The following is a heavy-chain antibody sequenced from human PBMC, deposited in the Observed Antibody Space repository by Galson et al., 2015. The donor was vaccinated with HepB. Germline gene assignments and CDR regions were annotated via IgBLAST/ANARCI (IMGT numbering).Heavy chain of an antibody. D-gene: IGHD1-20*01. Sequence: SVKVSCKASGYTFTDYFIHWVRQAPGQGLEWMGWMKPKSGDAGYGQKFQGRVTMTRDTSITTAYMELNRLTSEDTAVYYCTRGSGMTGVRLPFAIWGQGTTVTVSS. CDR2: MKPKSGDA. J-gene: IGHJ3*02. CDR1: GYTFTDYF. CDR3: TRGSGMTGVRLPFAI. V-gene: IGHV1-2*02.